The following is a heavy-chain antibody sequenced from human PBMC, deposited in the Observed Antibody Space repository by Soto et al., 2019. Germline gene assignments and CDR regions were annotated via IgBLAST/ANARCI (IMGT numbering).Heavy chain of an antibody. V-gene: IGHV1-69*01. J-gene: IGHJ4*02. D-gene: IGHD2-2*01. Sequence: QVQLVQSGAEVKKPGSSVKDSCKASGGTFSSYAISWVRQAPGQGLEWMGGIIPIFGTANYAQKFQGRVTITADESTSTAYMVLSSLRSEDTAVYYCAQVVVPAAMLGGFDYWGQGTLVTVSS. CDR3: AQVVVPAAMLGGFDY. CDR1: GGTFSSYA. CDR2: IIPIFGTA.